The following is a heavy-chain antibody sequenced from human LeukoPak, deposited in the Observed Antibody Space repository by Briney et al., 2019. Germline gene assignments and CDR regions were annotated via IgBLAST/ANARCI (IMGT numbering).Heavy chain of an antibody. J-gene: IGHJ4*02. D-gene: IGHD3-22*01. CDR2: ISSNGGRT. Sequence: GGSLRLSCSASGFIFSSFGWHWVRQAPGKGLEYVSAISSNGGRTYYADSVKGRFTISRDNSKNTLYLQMSSLRAEDTAVYYCVKDRVHDSSSYYGYGYWGQGTLVNVSS. V-gene: IGHV3-64D*09. CDR3: VKDRVHDSSSYYGYGY. CDR1: GFIFSSFG.